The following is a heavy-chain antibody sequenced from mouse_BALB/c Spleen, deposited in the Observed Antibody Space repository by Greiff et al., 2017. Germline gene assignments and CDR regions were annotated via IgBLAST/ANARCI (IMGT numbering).Heavy chain of an antibody. Sequence: EVKLMESGPGLVKPSQSLSLTCTVTGYSITSDYAWNWIRQFPGNKLEWMGYISYSGSTSYNPSLKSRISITRDTSKNQFFLQLNSVTTEDTATYYCARHYGSSYWYFDVWGAGTTVTVSS. CDR2: ISYSGST. D-gene: IGHD1-1*01. J-gene: IGHJ1*01. CDR3: ARHYGSSYWYFDV. V-gene: IGHV3-2*02. CDR1: GYSITSDYA.